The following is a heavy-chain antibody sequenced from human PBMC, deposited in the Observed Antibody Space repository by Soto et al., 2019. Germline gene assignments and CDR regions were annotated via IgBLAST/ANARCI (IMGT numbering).Heavy chain of an antibody. CDR2: INPNRCVT. CDR1: GFSFTDYY. D-gene: IGHD3-3*01. V-gene: IGHV1-2*02. J-gene: IGHJ4*02. Sequence: ASVKVSCKASGFSFTDYYIHLLRQAAGQCLWCMGWINPNRCVTNYAQNLQVRVTMTRYTSISTAYMELSRLRSDDTAVYYCARGPRRDDFWSGHQFDYWGQGTLVTVSS. CDR3: ARGPRRDDFWSGHQFDY.